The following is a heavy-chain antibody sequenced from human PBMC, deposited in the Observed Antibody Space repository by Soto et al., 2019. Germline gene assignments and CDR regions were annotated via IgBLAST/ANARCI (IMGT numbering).Heavy chain of an antibody. CDR3: ARDSRGPLAAYYGMDV. D-gene: IGHD6-19*01. CDR1: GFTFSSYW. CDR2: INSDGSST. Sequence: GGSLRLSCAASGFTFSSYWMHWVRQAPGKGLVWVSRINSDGSSTSYADSVKGRFTISRDNAKNTLYLQMNSLRAEDTAVYYCARDSRGPLAAYYGMDVWGQGTTVTVSS. J-gene: IGHJ6*02. V-gene: IGHV3-74*01.